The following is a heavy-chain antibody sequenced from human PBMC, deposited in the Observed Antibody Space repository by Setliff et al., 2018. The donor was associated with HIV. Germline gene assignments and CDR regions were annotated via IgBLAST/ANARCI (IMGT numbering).Heavy chain of an antibody. V-gene: IGHV3-15*01. CDR2: IKSETDGGTT. CDR3: TTDEAHGSDWYRFSDAFDI. Sequence: NPGGSLRLSCAASGFAFSHAWMSWVRQAPGKGLEWVGRIKSETDGGTTDYAAPVKGRFTISRDDSKNTTYLQMNSLKTEDTAVYYCTTDEAHGSDWYRFSDAFDIWGQGTMVTVSS. J-gene: IGHJ3*02. CDR1: GFAFSHAW. D-gene: IGHD2-21*02.